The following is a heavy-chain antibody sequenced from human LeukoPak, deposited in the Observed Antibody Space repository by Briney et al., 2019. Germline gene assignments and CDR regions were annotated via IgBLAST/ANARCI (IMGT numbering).Heavy chain of an antibody. D-gene: IGHD5-12*01. Sequence: SETLSLTCTVSGGSISGYYWSWIRQPAGKGLEWIGRIYTSGNTNYNPSLKSRVTMSVDTSNNQFSLKLNSVSAADTAVYYCARGGYSAYDYYYYYYYMDVWGTGTTVTVSS. CDR2: IYTSGNT. CDR3: ARGGYSAYDYYYYYYYMDV. CDR1: GGSISGYY. V-gene: IGHV4-4*07. J-gene: IGHJ6*03.